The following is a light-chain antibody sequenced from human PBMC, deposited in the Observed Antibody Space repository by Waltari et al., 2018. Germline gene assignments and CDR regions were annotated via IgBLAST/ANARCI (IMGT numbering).Light chain of an antibody. V-gene: IGKV3-20*01. CDR2: AAS. Sequence: VLTQSPGTLSLSPGETATLSCRASQSISKYLVWYQQRPGHAPRLLIYAASTRATGVPGRFSGSGYGTDFTLTISRLEPEDFAVYYCQNHERLPATFGQGTKVEIK. CDR1: QSISKY. J-gene: IGKJ1*01. CDR3: QNHERLPAT.